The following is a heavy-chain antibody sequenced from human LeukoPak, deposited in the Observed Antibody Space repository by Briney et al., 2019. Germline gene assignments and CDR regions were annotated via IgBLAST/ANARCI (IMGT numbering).Heavy chain of an antibody. CDR3: AKVRSSGWFGPVYFDY. V-gene: IGHV3-23*01. CDR1: GFIFSSYA. CDR2: ISGSGGST. J-gene: IGHJ4*02. Sequence: HPGGSLRLSCAASGFIFSSYAMSWVRQAPGKGLEWVSAISGSGGSTYYADSVKGRFTISRDNSKNTLYLQMNSLRAEDTAVYYCAKVRSSGWFGPVYFDYWGQGTLVTVSS. D-gene: IGHD6-19*01.